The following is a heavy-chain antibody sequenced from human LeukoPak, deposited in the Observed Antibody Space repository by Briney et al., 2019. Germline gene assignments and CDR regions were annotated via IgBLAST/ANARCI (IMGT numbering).Heavy chain of an antibody. CDR3: ARGHGDYLAVFDY. Sequence: PSETLSLTCTVSGGSINSYYWSWIRQPAGKGLEWIGRIYTSGSTNYNPSLKSRVTMSVDTSKNQFPLKLSSVTAADTAMYYCARGHGDYLAVFDYWGQGTLVTVSS. CDR1: GGSINSYY. V-gene: IGHV4-4*07. D-gene: IGHD4-17*01. CDR2: IYTSGST. J-gene: IGHJ4*02.